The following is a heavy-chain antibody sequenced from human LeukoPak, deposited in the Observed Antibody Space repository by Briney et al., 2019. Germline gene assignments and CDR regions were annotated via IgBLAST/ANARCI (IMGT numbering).Heavy chain of an antibody. CDR2: INPSGGST. Sequence: ASVKVSCKASGYTFTSYYMHWVQQAPGQGLEWMGIINPSGGSTSYAQKFQGRVTMTRDTSTSTVYMELSSLRSEDTAVYYCARGPNQDDEWLLWYFDLWGRGTLVTVSS. J-gene: IGHJ2*01. V-gene: IGHV1-46*01. CDR1: GYTFTSYY. D-gene: IGHD5-12*01. CDR3: ARGPNQDDEWLLWYFDL.